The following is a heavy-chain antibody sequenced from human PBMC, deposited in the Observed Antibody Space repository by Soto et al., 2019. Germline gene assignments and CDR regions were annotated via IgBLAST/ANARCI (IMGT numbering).Heavy chain of an antibody. CDR1: GFSISTSGMG. CDR2: IYWDDDK. J-gene: IGHJ4*02. Sequence: QITLKESGPTLVKPTQTLTLTCTFSGFSISTSGMGVGWIRQPPGKALEWLALIYWDDDKRYRRSLESRLTITKDTYKNQVLLTMTNMDPVDTATYYCARPPSYGSGTYYRDWGQGTLVTVSS. V-gene: IGHV2-5*02. CDR3: ARPPSYGSGTYYRD. D-gene: IGHD3-10*01.